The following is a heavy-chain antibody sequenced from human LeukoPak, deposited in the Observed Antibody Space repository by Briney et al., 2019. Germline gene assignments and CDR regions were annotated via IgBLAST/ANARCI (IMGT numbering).Heavy chain of an antibody. CDR3: ARDNSGGNWFDP. CDR1: GGTFSSYA. Sequence: SVKVSCKASGGTFSSYAISWVRQAPGQGLEWMGGIIPIFGTANYARKFQGRVTITADESTSTAYMELSSLRSEDTAVYYCARDNSGGNWFDPWGQGTLVTVSS. D-gene: IGHD1-26*01. J-gene: IGHJ5*02. CDR2: IIPIFGTA. V-gene: IGHV1-69*13.